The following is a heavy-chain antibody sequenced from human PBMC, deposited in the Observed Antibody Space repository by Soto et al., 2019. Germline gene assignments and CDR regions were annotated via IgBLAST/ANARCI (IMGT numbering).Heavy chain of an antibody. Sequence: ASVKVSCKASGYTFTGYYMHWVRQAPGQGLEWMGWINPNSGGTNYAQKFQGWVTMTRDTSISTAYMELSRLRSDDTAVYYCARDFVAVGCYYYGSDVWGKGTPVTVSS. CDR1: GYTFTGYY. D-gene: IGHD6-19*01. CDR2: INPNSGGT. J-gene: IGHJ6*04. V-gene: IGHV1-2*04. CDR3: ARDFVAVGCYYYGSDV.